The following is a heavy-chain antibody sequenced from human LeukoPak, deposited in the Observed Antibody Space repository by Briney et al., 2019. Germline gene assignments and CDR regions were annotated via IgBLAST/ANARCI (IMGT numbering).Heavy chain of an antibody. CDR3: ARLDDSSGYYLYYFDY. J-gene: IGHJ4*02. V-gene: IGHV4-59*08. D-gene: IGHD3-22*01. Sequence: SETLSLTCTVSSGSISGHYWTWVRQPPGKGLEWIAYIYYNGVTKYNPSLKTRVTISVDTSKNQFSLKLNSVTAADTAVYYCARLDDSSGYYLYYFDYWGQGTLVTVSS. CDR2: IYYNGVT. CDR1: SGSISGHY.